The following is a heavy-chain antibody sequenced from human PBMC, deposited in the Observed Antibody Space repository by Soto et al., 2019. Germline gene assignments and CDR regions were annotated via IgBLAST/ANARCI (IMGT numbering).Heavy chain of an antibody. CDR1: GFTFSTYA. J-gene: IGHJ4*02. V-gene: IGHV3-23*01. CDR2: ISGSGSNT. CDR3: ARDPSHSYYTLFYYFDY. Sequence: PGGSLRLSCAASGFTFSTYAMSWVRQAPGKGLEWVSAISGSGSNTHYADSVKGRFTISRDDSKSTLYLQMNSLRAEDTAVYYCARDPSHSYYTLFYYFDYWGQGTLVTVSS. D-gene: IGHD1-26*01.